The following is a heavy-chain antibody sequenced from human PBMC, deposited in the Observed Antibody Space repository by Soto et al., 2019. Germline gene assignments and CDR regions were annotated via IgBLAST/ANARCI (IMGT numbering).Heavy chain of an antibody. Sequence: QVQLQESGPGLVKPSETLSLTCTVSGGSISSYYWSWIRQPPGKGLEWIGYIYYSGSTNYNPSLKGRGTNSVDTSKNQVSLKLSSVAAADTAVYYCARHGTYYDFWAGDYYYYMDVWGKGTTVTVSS. J-gene: IGHJ6*03. CDR2: IYYSGST. V-gene: IGHV4-59*08. CDR1: GGSISSYY. D-gene: IGHD3-3*01. CDR3: ARHGTYYDFWAGDYYYYMDV.